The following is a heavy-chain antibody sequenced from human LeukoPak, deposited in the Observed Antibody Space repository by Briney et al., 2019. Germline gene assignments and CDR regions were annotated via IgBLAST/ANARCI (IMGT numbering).Heavy chain of an antibody. CDR2: IYHSGST. J-gene: IGHJ2*01. Sequence: SETLSLTCAVSGYSISSGYDWGWIRQPPGKGLEWIGSIYHSGSTYYNPSLKSRVTISVDTSKNQFSLKLSSVTAADTAVYYCARRPSYWYFDLWGRGTLVTVSS. V-gene: IGHV4-38-2*01. CDR3: ARRPSYWYFDL. CDR1: GYSISSGYD.